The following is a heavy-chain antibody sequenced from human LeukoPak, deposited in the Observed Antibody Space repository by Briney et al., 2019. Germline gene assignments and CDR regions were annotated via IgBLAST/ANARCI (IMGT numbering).Heavy chain of an antibody. CDR2: IYTSGST. Sequence: SETLSLTCTVSGVSISSGSYYWRWLRQPAGKGLEWIGRIYTSGSTNYHPSLKSQVTISVHTSKNQFSLKLSSVTAADTAVYYCARDRLGHPFDPWGQGTLVTVSS. J-gene: IGHJ5*02. D-gene: IGHD3-16*01. CDR1: GVSISSGSYY. CDR3: ARDRLGHPFDP. V-gene: IGHV4-61*02.